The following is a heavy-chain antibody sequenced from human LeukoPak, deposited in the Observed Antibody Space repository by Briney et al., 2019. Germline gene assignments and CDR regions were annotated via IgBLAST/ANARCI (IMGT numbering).Heavy chain of an antibody. J-gene: IGHJ4*02. CDR3: TTGIRGD. Sequence: PGGSLRLSCAASGFTFSSYSMNWVRQAPGKGLEWVSSISSSSSYIYYADSVKGRFTISRDDSKNTLNLQMNSLKTEDTAVYYCTTGIRGDWGQGTLVTVSS. CDR1: GFTFSSYS. D-gene: IGHD3-10*01. V-gene: IGHV3-21*03. CDR2: ISSSSSYI.